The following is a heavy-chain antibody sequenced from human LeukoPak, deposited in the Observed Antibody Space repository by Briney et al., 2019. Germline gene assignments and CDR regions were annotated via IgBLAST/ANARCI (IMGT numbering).Heavy chain of an antibody. CDR3: ARGWQRLFSSGDKLFWFHT. J-gene: IGHJ5*02. Sequence: ASVKVSCKASGYTFTGYYMHWVRQAPGQGLEWMGIINPSGGSTSYAQKFQGRVTMTRDTSTSTVYMELSSLRSEDTAVYYCARGWQRLFSSGDKLFWFHTWCQGTLVNVDS. CDR1: GYTFTGYY. V-gene: IGHV1-46*01. CDR2: INPSGGST. D-gene: IGHD6-25*01.